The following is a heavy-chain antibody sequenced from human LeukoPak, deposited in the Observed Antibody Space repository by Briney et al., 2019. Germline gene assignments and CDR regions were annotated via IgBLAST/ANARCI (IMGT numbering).Heavy chain of an antibody. Sequence: SETLSLTCTVSGGSISSSSYYWGWIRQPPGKGLEWIGSIYYSGSTYYNPSLKSRVTISVDTSKNQFSLKLSSVTAADTAVYYCARDGGSTSTGVFDCWGQGTLVTVSS. CDR3: ARDGGSTSTGVFDC. D-gene: IGHD1-26*01. CDR1: GGSISSSSYY. CDR2: IYYSGST. J-gene: IGHJ4*02. V-gene: IGHV4-39*07.